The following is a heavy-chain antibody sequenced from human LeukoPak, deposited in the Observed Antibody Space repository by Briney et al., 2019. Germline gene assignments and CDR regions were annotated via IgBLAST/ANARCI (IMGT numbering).Heavy chain of an antibody. J-gene: IGHJ3*02. CDR3: ASGGPVAFDI. CDR1: GVTLSSYG. V-gene: IGHV3-30*03. Sequence: GGSLRLSCAASGVTLSSYGVHWVRQAPGKGLEWVAVISHDGSNKDYAASVKGRFTISRDNAKNSLYLQMNSLRAEDTAVYYCASGGPVAFDIWGQGTMVTVSS. CDR2: ISHDGSNK. D-gene: IGHD3-10*01.